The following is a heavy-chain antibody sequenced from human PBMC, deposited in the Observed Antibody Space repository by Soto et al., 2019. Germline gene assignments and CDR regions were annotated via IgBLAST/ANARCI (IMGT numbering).Heavy chain of an antibody. CDR2: IDPSDSYT. CDR3: ARLVEMATINNGPIDY. CDR1: GYSFTSYW. V-gene: IGHV5-10-1*04. Sequence: GESLKISCKGSGYSFTSYWISWVRQMPGKGLEWMGRIDPSDSYTNYSPSFQGQVTISADKSISTAYLQWSSLKASDTAMYYCARLVEMATINNGPIDYWGQGTLVTVSS. J-gene: IGHJ4*02. D-gene: IGHD5-12*01.